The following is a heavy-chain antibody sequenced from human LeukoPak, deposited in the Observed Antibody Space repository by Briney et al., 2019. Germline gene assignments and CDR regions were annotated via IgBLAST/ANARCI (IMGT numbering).Heavy chain of an antibody. V-gene: IGHV3-21*01. CDR2: ISSSSSYI. J-gene: IGHJ3*02. CDR3: ARDHYYDSSGYYARNDAFDI. Sequence: KPGGSLRLSCAASGFTFSSYSMNCVRQAPGKVLECVSSISSSSSYIYYADSVKGRFTISRDNAKNSLYLQMNSLRAEDTAVYYCARDHYYDSSGYYARNDAFDIWGQGTMVTVSS. D-gene: IGHD3-22*01. CDR1: GFTFSSYS.